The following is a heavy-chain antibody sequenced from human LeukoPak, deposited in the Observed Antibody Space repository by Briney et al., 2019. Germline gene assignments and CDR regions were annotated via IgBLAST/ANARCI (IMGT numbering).Heavy chain of an antibody. CDR1: GYTFSSYG. CDR2: ISVYNGNT. Sequence: GASVKVSCKASGYTFSSYGVSWVRQAPGQGRKWMGWISVYNGNTNYAQRLQGRVTMTTDTSTSTAYMELRSLRSDDTAIYYCARQVDIPMALPDYWGQGTLVTVSS. J-gene: IGHJ4*02. V-gene: IGHV1-18*01. D-gene: IGHD5-18*01. CDR3: ARQVDIPMALPDY.